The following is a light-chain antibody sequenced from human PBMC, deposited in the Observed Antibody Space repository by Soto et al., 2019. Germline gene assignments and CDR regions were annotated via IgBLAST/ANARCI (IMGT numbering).Light chain of an antibody. CDR3: AAWDDSLNALV. V-gene: IGLV1-44*01. CDR1: SFNIGSNA. Sequence: QSVLTQPPSASGTPGQRVTVSCSGASFNIGSNAVNWYQQLPGTAPQLLIYTNNQRPSGVPDRFSGSKSGTSASLAISGLQSEDEADYYCAAWDDSLNALVFGGGTKVTVL. J-gene: IGLJ3*02. CDR2: TNN.